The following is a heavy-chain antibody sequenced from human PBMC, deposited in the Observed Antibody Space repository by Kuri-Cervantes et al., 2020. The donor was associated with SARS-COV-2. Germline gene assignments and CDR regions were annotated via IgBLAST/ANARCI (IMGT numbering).Heavy chain of an antibody. CDR3: ARRGAAAGFDY. V-gene: IGHV3-66*04. J-gene: IGHJ4*02. CDR1: GFTFSSYS. Sequence: GGSLRLSCAASGFTFSSYSMNWVRQAPGKGLEWVSVIYSGGTTNYADSVKGRFTISRDNAKNSLYLQMNSLRDEDTAVYYCARRGAAAGFDYWGQGNLVTVSS. CDR2: IYSGGTT. D-gene: IGHD6-13*01.